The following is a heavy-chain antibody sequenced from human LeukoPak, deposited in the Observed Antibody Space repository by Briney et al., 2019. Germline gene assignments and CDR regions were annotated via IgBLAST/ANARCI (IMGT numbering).Heavy chain of an antibody. V-gene: IGHV3-30*04. Sequence: GGSLRLSCAASGFTFSSYAMHWVRQAPGKGLEWVAVISYDGSNKYYADSVKGRFTISRDNSKNTLYLQMNSLRAEDTAVYYCAREKEDCSGGSCYVLGIDYWGQGTLVTVSS. J-gene: IGHJ4*02. CDR2: ISYDGSNK. D-gene: IGHD2-15*01. CDR3: AREKEDCSGGSCYVLGIDY. CDR1: GFTFSSYA.